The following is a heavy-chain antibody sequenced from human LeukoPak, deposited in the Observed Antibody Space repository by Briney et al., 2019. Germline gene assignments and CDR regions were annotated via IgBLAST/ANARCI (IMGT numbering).Heavy chain of an antibody. CDR3: ATWYYYDNSDYYLADY. J-gene: IGHJ4*02. CDR2: VSAYNGNT. V-gene: IGHV1-18*01. D-gene: IGHD3-22*01. Sequence: ASVEVSGKPSGYTVTRYGIIWGRQAPGQRVKWRGGVSAYNGNTNYTQKLQGRVPMTTDTSTSTDSMELRSLRSDDTAVYYCATWYYYDNSDYYLADYWGQGTLVTVSS. CDR1: GYTVTRYG.